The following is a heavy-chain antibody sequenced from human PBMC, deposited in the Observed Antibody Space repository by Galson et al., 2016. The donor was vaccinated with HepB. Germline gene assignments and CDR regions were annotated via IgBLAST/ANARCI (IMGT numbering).Heavy chain of an antibody. J-gene: IGHJ5*02. CDR3: ARGDKSFDFDP. V-gene: IGHV3-33*01. D-gene: IGHD2-21*01. Sequence: SLRLSCAASRFTFSNYGMHWVRQAPGKGLEWVAIIWSDGSHKYYGDSVKGRFTISRDNSKNTLYLEMNSLRAEDTAMYYCARGDKSFDFDPWGQGTLVTVSS. CDR2: IWSDGSHK. CDR1: RFTFSNYG.